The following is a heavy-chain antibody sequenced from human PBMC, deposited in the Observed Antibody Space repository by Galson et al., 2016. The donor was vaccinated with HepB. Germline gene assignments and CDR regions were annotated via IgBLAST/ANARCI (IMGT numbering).Heavy chain of an antibody. V-gene: IGHV3-48*01. Sequence: SLRLSCAASGFTFSSYNMNWVRQAPGKGLEWVSYITTSSNTIYYADSVKGRFTISRDNAKNSLYLQMNSLRAEDTAVYYCARGAGAFDIWGQGTMVTVSS. J-gene: IGHJ3*02. CDR2: ITTSSNTI. CDR1: GFTFSSYN. CDR3: ARGAGAFDI.